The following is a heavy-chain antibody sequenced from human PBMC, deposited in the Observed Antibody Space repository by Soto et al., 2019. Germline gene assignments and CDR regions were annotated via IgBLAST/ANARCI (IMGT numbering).Heavy chain of an antibody. CDR3: ARLDTAMVSAAGNTPHGMDV. V-gene: IGHV5-10-1*01. Sequence: PGESLKISCKGSGYSFTSYWISWVRQMPGKGLEWMGRIDPSDSYTNYSPSFQGHVTISADKSISTAYLQWSSLKASDTAMYYCARLDTAMVSAAGNTPHGMDVWGQGTTVTVSS. D-gene: IGHD5-18*01. CDR1: GYSFTSYW. CDR2: IDPSDSYT. J-gene: IGHJ6*02.